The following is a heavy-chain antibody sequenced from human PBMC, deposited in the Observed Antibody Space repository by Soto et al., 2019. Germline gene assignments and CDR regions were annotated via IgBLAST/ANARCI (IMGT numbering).Heavy chain of an antibody. V-gene: IGHV1-8*01. D-gene: IGHD3-16*01. CDR1: GYTFTSYD. CDR3: AREGVRGMDV. J-gene: IGHJ6*01. Sequence: QVQLVQSGAEVKKPGASVKVSCKASGYTFTSYDINWVRQATGQGLEWMGWMNPNSGNTGYAQKFQGRVTMTRNTSLSTADMGRSSLRSGDTAVYFGAREGVRGMDVWGQWTTVTVSS. CDR2: MNPNSGNT.